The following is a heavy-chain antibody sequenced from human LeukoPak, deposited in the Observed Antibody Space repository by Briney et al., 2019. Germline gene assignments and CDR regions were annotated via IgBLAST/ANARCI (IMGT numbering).Heavy chain of an antibody. CDR3: SRDRSGGWYPETDY. V-gene: IGHV3-11*01. J-gene: IGHJ4*02. CDR1: GFTFSDYH. Sequence: GGSLRLSCAASGFTFSDYHMTWVRQAPEKGLDWLSYISPRGDTIYYADSVKGRFTVSRDNAKNSLYLQMNSLRAEDTAMYYCSRDRSGGWYPETDYWGQGTLVTVSS. CDR2: ISPRGDTI. D-gene: IGHD6-19*01.